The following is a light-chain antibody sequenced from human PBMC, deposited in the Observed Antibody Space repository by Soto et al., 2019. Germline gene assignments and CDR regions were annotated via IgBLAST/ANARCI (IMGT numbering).Light chain of an antibody. J-gene: IGKJ2*02. CDR3: RQYNKGPCT. V-gene: IGKV3-15*01. CDR2: GTS. CDR1: QSVGRN. Sequence: EIVMTQSPVALSVSPGESAALSCRASQSVGRNFAWYQQRPGQAPRVLTYGTSTRATGVPARFSGSGSGTGFTLAISRLQAEEFAVCYCRQYNKGPCTFGQGTRREI.